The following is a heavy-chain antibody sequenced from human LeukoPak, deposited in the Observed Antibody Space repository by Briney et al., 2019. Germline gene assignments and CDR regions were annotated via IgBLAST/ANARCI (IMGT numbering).Heavy chain of an antibody. Sequence: GGSLRLSCAASGFTFSDYYMSWIRQAPGKGLEWVSYISSSGSTIYYADSVKGRFTISRDNAKNSLYLQINSLRAEDTAVYYCARSTNYDSSGYYHDYWGQGTLVTVSS. J-gene: IGHJ4*02. D-gene: IGHD3-22*01. CDR1: GFTFSDYY. CDR2: ISSSGSTI. CDR3: ARSTNYDSSGYYHDY. V-gene: IGHV3-11*04.